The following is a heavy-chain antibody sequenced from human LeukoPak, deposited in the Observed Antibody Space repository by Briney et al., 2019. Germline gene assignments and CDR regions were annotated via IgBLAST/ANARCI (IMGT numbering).Heavy chain of an antibody. V-gene: IGHV3-48*01. CDR2: ISSSSSTI. CDR1: GFTFSSYS. CDR3: ARARYYDILTGYFDY. Sequence: QPGGSLRLSCAASGFTFSSYSMNWVRQAPGKGLEWVSYISSSSSTIYYADSVKGRFTISRDNPKNTLYLQMNSLRAEDTAVYYCARARYYDILTGYFDYWGQGTLVTVSS. D-gene: IGHD3-9*01. J-gene: IGHJ4*02.